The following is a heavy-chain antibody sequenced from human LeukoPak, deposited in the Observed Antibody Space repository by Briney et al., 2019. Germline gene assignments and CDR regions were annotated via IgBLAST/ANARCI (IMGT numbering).Heavy chain of an antibody. J-gene: IGHJ3*02. CDR3: AKDVTGTGAFDI. D-gene: IGHD1-7*01. Sequence: GGSLRLSCAASGFNFDDYAMHWVRQGPGKGLEWVSGITWNSGTIGYADSVKGRFTISRDNAKNSLYLQMNSLRAEDTALYYCAKDVTGTGAFDIWGQGTMVTVSS. CDR2: ITWNSGTI. CDR1: GFNFDDYA. V-gene: IGHV3-9*01.